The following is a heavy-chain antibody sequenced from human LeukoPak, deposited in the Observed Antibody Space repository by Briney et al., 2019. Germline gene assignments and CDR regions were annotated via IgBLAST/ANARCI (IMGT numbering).Heavy chain of an antibody. J-gene: IGHJ4*02. D-gene: IGHD1-1*01. Sequence: GRSLRLSCAASGFTFSSYAMHWVRQAPGKGLEWVAAISYDGSNKYYADSVKGRFTISRDNSKNTLYLQMNSLRAEDTAVYHCTRDRGAYNLYDYWGQGTLVTVSS. CDR3: TRDRGAYNLYDY. CDR2: ISYDGSNK. V-gene: IGHV3-30-3*01. CDR1: GFTFSSYA.